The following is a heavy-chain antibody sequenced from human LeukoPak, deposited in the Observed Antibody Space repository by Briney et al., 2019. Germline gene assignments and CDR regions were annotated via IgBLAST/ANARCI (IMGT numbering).Heavy chain of an antibody. CDR1: GVTFSSYA. CDR2: ISGSGGST. V-gene: IGHV3-23*01. CDR3: AKIYAEYFDWQGAFDY. D-gene: IGHD3-9*01. J-gene: IGHJ4*02. Sequence: PGGSLRLSCAASGVTFSSYAMSWVRQAPGKGLEWVSAISGSGGSTYYADSVKGRFTISRDNSKNTLYLQMNSLRAEDTAVYYCAKIYAEYFDWQGAFDYWGQGTLVTVSS.